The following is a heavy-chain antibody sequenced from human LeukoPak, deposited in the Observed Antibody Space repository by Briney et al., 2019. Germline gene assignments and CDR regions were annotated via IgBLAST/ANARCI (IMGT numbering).Heavy chain of an antibody. CDR2: IYYSGST. CDR1: GGSISSGGYY. V-gene: IGHV4-31*03. Sequence: SQTLSLTCTVSGGSISSGGYYWSWIRQHPGKGLEWIGYIYYSGSTYYNPSLKSRVTISVDTSKNQFSLKLSSVTAADTAVYYCARGGDTSYDYFYFDYWGQGTLVTVSS. J-gene: IGHJ4*02. D-gene: IGHD5-12*01. CDR3: ARGGDTSYDYFYFDY.